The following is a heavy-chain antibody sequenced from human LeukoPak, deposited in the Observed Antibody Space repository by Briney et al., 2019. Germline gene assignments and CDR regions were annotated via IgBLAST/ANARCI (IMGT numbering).Heavy chain of an antibody. J-gene: IGHJ5*02. D-gene: IGHD4-23*01. CDR1: GYTFTGYY. CDR3: ARGPNKSDGGNSGSAWFDP. V-gene: IGHV1-2*02. Sequence: ASVKVSCKASGYTFTGYYMHWVRQAPGQGLEWMGWINPNSGGTNYAQKFQGRVTMTRDTSISTAYMELSRLKSDDTAVYYCARGPNKSDGGNSGSAWFDPWGQGTLVTVSS. CDR2: INPNSGGT.